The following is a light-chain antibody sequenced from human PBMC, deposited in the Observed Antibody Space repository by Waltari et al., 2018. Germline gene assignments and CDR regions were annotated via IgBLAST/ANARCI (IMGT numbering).Light chain of an antibody. Sequence: QSVLTQPPSVSGAPGQRVTIPCTGSGSNIRAGYDVHWYQQPPGTAPKLLIYGNSNRPSGVPDRFSGSKSGTSASLAITGLQAEDEADYYCQSYDSSLSGSVFGGGTKLTVL. CDR1: GSNIRAGYD. CDR2: GNS. CDR3: QSYDSSLSGSV. V-gene: IGLV1-40*01. J-gene: IGLJ2*01.